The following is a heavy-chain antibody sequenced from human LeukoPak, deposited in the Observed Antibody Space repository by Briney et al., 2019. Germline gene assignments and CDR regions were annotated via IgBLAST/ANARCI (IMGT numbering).Heavy chain of an antibody. CDR3: ARGDEAVSGWAYYYYGMDV. D-gene: IGHD6-19*01. CDR1: GGSISSGGYY. CDR2: IYYSGST. V-gene: IGHV4-31*03. Sequence: SETLSLTCTVSGGSISSGGYYWSWIRQHPGKGLEWIGYIYYSGSTNYNPSLKSRVTISVDTSKNQFSLKLSSVTAADTAVYYCARGDEAVSGWAYYYYGMDVWGQGTTVTVSS. J-gene: IGHJ6*02.